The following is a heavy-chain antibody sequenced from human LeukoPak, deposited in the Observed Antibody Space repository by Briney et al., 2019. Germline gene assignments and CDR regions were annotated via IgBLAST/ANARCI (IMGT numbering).Heavy chain of an antibody. CDR1: GYSFTSYW. CDR2: IHPGDSDT. Sequence: GESLKISRKGSGYSFTSYWIGWVRQMPGKGLEWMGIIHPGDSDTRYSPSFQGQVTISADKSISTAYLQWSSLKASDTAMYYCARLGRRELGSMDVWGQGTTVTVSS. CDR3: ARLGRRELGSMDV. J-gene: IGHJ6*02. D-gene: IGHD1-26*01. V-gene: IGHV5-51*01.